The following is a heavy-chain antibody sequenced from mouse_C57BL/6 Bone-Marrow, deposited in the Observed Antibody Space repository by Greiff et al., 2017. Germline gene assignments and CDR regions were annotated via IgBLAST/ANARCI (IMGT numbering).Heavy chain of an antibody. D-gene: IGHD3-2*02. V-gene: IGHV1-72*01. J-gene: IGHJ3*01. CDR1: GYTFTSYW. CDR2: IDPNSGGT. Sequence: QVQLQQPGAELVKPGASVKLSCKASGYTFTSYWMHWVKQRPGRGLEWIGRIDPNSGGTKYNEKFKSKDTLTVDKPSSTAYMQLSSLTSEDYAVDYCARSRQLRRPWFADWGKGTLVTVSA. CDR3: ARSRQLRRPWFAD.